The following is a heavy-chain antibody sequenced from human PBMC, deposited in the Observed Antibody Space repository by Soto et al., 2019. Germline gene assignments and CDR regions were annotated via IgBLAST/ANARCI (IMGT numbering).Heavy chain of an antibody. CDR2: IYHSGST. V-gene: IGHV4-38-2*02. D-gene: IGHD7-27*01. CDR3: ARDTWGRDYYCYYGMDV. CDR1: GYSISSGYY. J-gene: IGHJ6*02. Sequence: SETLSLTCAVSGYSISSGYYWGWIRQPPGKGLEWIGSIYHSGSTYYNPSLKSRVTISVDTSKNQFSLKLSSATAADTAVYYCARDTWGRDYYCYYGMDVWGQGTTVTVSS.